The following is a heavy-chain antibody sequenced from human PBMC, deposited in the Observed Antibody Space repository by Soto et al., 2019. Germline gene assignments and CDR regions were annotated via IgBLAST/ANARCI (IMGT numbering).Heavy chain of an antibody. V-gene: IGHV1-46*03. D-gene: IGHD6-6*01. CDR2: INPNGGST. CDR1: GYIFTNFY. CDR3: TRGLASGDY. J-gene: IGHJ4*02. Sequence: QVHLVQPGAEVKKPGASVKFSCKASGYIFTNFYIHWVRQAPGQGLEWIGIINPNGGSTNYAQNLQGRVTMTRDTSTSTVYMDLSSLRSEDTAVYYCTRGLASGDYWGQGTLITVSS.